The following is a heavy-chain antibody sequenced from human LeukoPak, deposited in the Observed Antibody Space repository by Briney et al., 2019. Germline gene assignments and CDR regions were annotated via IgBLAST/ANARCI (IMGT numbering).Heavy chain of an antibody. V-gene: IGHV3-23*01. Sequence: GGSLSLSCAASGFTFSSYAMSWVRQAPGKGLEWVSVISGSGGSTYYADSVKGRFPISRDNSKNTLYLQMTSQRAEDTAVYYCAKDHAAAGRDYFDYWGQGTLVTVSS. J-gene: IGHJ4*02. CDR3: AKDHAAAGRDYFDY. CDR1: GFTFSSYA. D-gene: IGHD6-13*01. CDR2: ISGSGGST.